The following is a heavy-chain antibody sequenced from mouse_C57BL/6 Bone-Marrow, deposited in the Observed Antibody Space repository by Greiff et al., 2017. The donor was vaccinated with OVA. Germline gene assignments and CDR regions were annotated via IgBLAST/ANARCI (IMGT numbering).Heavy chain of an antibody. V-gene: IGHV1-81*01. J-gene: IGHJ3*01. CDR3: ARAFYYYGSSPFAY. Sequence: VKLMESGAELARPGASVKLSCKASGYTFTSYGISWVKQRTGQGLEWIGEIYPRSGNTYYNEKFKGKATLTADKSSSTAYMELRSLTSEDSAVYFCARAFYYYGSSPFAYWGQGTLVTVSA. D-gene: IGHD1-1*01. CDR2: IYPRSGNT. CDR1: GYTFTSYG.